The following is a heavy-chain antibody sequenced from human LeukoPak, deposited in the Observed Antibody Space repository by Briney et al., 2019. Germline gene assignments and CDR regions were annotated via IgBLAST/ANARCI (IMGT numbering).Heavy chain of an antibody. V-gene: IGHV3-48*03. CDR2: ISGSGSTF. CDR1: GFTFSSYE. CDR3: ARDGFGSSWYIDF. Sequence: GGSLRLSCAASGFTFSSYEINWVRQALGKGLEWVAHISGSGSTFYYAESVKGRFTISRDNAKNSLYLQMNSLTAEDTAVYYCARDGFGSSWYIDFWGQGTLVTVSS. D-gene: IGHD6-13*01. J-gene: IGHJ4*02.